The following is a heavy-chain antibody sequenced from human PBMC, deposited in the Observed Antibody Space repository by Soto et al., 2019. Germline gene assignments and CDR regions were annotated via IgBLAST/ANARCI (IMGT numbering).Heavy chain of an antibody. CDR3: AKDGSDGSSPLH. CDR1: GFTFSSYG. CDR2: ISYDGSNK. D-gene: IGHD6-13*01. V-gene: IGHV3-30*18. Sequence: QVQLVESGGGVVQPGRSLRLSCAASGFTFSSYGMHWVRQAPGKGLEWVAVISYDGSNKYYADSVKGRFTISRDNSKNTLYLQMNSLRAEDTAVYYCAKDGSDGSSPLHWGQGTLVTVSS. J-gene: IGHJ4*02.